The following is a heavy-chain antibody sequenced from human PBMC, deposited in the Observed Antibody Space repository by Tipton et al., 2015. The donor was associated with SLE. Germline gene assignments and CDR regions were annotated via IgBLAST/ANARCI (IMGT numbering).Heavy chain of an antibody. Sequence: GSLRLSCAVSGASIGRSNWWSWVRQSPGKGLEWIGEIFHSGSTNYNPSLESRVTISVDNSKNQISLRLNSVTAADTAVYYCAREAYDFVSAYYIDYWGHGILVTVSS. CDR2: IFHSGST. J-gene: IGHJ4*01. V-gene: IGHV4-4*02. CDR3: AREAYDFVSAYYIDY. D-gene: IGHD3-3*01. CDR1: GASIGRSNW.